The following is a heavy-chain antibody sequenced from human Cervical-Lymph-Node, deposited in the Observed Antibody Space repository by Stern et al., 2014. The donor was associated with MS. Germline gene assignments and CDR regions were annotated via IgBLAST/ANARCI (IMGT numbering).Heavy chain of an antibody. D-gene: IGHD2-15*01. J-gene: IGHJ4*02. CDR2: IYLGDDK. CDR1: GFSVATAGVG. CDR3: AHSRVKYCRGGTCYSSLFDY. V-gene: IGHV2-5*02. Sequence: QITLKESGPTLVKPTQTVTLTCTLSGFSVATAGVGVGWIRHPPGKALEWLALIYLGDDKLYSPSLKNRLTIIKDTSKNQVVLTMTNVDPVDTATYYCAHSRVKYCRGGTCYSSLFDYWGQGTLVTVSS.